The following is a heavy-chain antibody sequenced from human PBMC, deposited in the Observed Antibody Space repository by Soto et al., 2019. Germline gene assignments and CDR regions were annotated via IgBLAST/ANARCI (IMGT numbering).Heavy chain of an antibody. Sequence: ASVKVSCKASGYTFTSYDINWVRQATGQGLEWMGWMNRNSGNTGYAQKFQGTVTMTRNTSISTAYMELSSLRSEDTAVYYCAACGRTAVVTPVAFYIWGQVTMVSVSS. D-gene: IGHD2-21*02. CDR2: MNRNSGNT. CDR3: AACGRTAVVTPVAFYI. CDR1: GYTFTSYD. J-gene: IGHJ3*02. V-gene: IGHV1-8*01.